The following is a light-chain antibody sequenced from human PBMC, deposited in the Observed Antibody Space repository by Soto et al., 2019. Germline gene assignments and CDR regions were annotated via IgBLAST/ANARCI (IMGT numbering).Light chain of an antibody. CDR3: QQYNNWPPWT. J-gene: IGKJ1*01. V-gene: IGKV3D-15*01. CDR2: GTS. CDR1: QSVGTN. Sequence: EIVLTQSPGTLSLSPGERVTLSCRASQSVGTNYLAWYQQKPGQAPRLVIYGTSNRATGTPDRFSGSGSGTEFTLTISSLQSEDFAVYYCQQYNNWPPWTFGQGTKVDIK.